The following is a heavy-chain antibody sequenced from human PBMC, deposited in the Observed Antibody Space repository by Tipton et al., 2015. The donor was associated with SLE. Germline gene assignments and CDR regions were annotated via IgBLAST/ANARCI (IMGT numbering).Heavy chain of an antibody. D-gene: IGHD4-17*01. CDR3: AKSGVGYGDYDSHLEY. V-gene: IGHV3-21*01. Sequence: SLRLSCAASGFTFISYSMNWVRQAPGKGLEWVSSISSSSDYIYYADSVKGRFTISRDNAKNSLYLQMNSLRAEDTALYYCAKSGVGYGDYDSHLEYWGQGTVVTVSS. J-gene: IGHJ4*02. CDR1: GFTFISYS. CDR2: ISSSSDYI.